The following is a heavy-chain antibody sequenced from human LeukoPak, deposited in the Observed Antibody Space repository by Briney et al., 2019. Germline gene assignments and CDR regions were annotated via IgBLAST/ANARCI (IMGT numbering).Heavy chain of an antibody. CDR2: INHSGST. Sequence: KASETLSLTCAVYGGSFSGYYWSWIRQPPGKGLEWIGEINHSGSTNYNPSLKSRATISVDTSKNQFSLKLSSVTAADTAVYYRARGRIGLDMVATGPAYHFDYRGQGTLVTVSS. CDR3: ARGRIGLDMVATGPAYHFDY. V-gene: IGHV4-34*01. CDR1: GGSFSGYY. J-gene: IGHJ4*02. D-gene: IGHD5-12*01.